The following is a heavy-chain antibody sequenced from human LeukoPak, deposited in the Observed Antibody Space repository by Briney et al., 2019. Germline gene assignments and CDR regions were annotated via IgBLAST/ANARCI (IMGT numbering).Heavy chain of an antibody. V-gene: IGHV1-18*04. J-gene: IGHJ4*02. CDR2: IRAYNGNT. CDR3: AREWRYCSSTSCIDY. CDR1: GYTFTSYG. Sequence: ASVKVSCKASGYTFTSYGISWVRQAPGQGLEWMGWIRAYNGNTNYAQKLQGRVTMTTDTSTSTAYMELRSLRSDDTAVYYCAREWRYCSSTSCIDYWGQGTLVTVSS. D-gene: IGHD2-2*01.